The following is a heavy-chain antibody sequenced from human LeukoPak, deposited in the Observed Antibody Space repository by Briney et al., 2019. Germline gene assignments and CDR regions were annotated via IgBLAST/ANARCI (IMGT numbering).Heavy chain of an antibody. CDR2: IYSGGAI. V-gene: IGHV3-53*01. D-gene: IGHD1-26*01. J-gene: IGHJ4*02. Sequence: GGSLRLSCVASGFAVGSNCMSWVRQAPGKGLEWVSLIYSGGAIRYADSVKGRVTISRDDSKNTLYLQIDNLRAEDTAVYYCARDFSLVVGASDFWGQGTPVTVSS. CDR1: GFAVGSNC. CDR3: ARDFSLVVGASDF.